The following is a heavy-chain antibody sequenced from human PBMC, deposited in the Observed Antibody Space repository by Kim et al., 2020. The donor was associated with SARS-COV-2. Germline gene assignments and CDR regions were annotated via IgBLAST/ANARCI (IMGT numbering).Heavy chain of an antibody. J-gene: IGHJ6*02. D-gene: IGHD3-3*01. CDR2: ISAYNGNT. Sequence: ASVKVSCKASGYTFTSYGISWVRQAPGQGLEWMGWISAYNGNTNYAQKLQGRVTMTTDTSTSTAYMELRSLRSDDTAVYYCARFTAYYDFWSGPYGMDVWGQGTTVTVSS. CDR1: GYTFTSYG. V-gene: IGHV1-18*01. CDR3: ARFTAYYDFWSGPYGMDV.